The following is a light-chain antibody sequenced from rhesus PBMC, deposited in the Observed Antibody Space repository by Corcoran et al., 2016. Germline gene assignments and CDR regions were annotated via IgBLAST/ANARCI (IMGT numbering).Light chain of an antibody. CDR2: TAS. Sequence: DIQMTQSPSSLSSSVGDTVTITCRASQGISSWLAWYQQKPGKAPKPLIYTASSLPSGVPSNFSGSGSWTYFTLTISRLKSEDFATYSCQQYNSRPFTFGPGTKLESK. V-gene: IGKV1-22*01. CDR3: QQYNSRPFT. CDR1: QGISSW. J-gene: IGKJ3*01.